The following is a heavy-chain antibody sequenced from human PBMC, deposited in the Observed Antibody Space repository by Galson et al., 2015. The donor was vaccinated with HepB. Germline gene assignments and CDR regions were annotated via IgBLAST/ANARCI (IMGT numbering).Heavy chain of an antibody. CDR1: GFTFSAYW. V-gene: IGHV3-53*01. CDR2: VHGNGDI. CDR3: ASFGGSYIGG. Sequence: SLRLSCAASGFTFSAYWMHWVRQAPGKGLVWVSVVHGNGDIYYADSVKGRFSTSRDIRMNTLSLHMKSLRAEDTAMYYCASFGGSYIGGWGQGTLVTVSS. D-gene: IGHD3-16*01. J-gene: IGHJ4*02.